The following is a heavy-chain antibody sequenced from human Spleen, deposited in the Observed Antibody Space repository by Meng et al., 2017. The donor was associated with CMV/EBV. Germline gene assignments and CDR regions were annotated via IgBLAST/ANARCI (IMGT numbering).Heavy chain of an antibody. V-gene: IGHV3-21*01. D-gene: IGHD2-21*01. J-gene: IGHJ4*02. CDR1: GFTFSDYT. CDR2: INIDDSDI. CDR3: ASGYCGGDCYEGY. Sequence: GESLKISCAASGFTFSDYTMNWVRQAPGKGLEWVSSINIDDSDIYYADSVKGRFTISRDNAKNSLHLHMNSLRGEDTAVYYCASGYCGGDCYEGYWGQGTLVTVSS.